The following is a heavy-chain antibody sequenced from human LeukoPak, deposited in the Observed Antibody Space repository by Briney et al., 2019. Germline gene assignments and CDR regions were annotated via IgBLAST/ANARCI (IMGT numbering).Heavy chain of an antibody. V-gene: IGHV3-30*03. CDR1: GFTFSSYG. CDR2: ISYDGSNK. J-gene: IGHJ4*02. CDR3: ARGPAAAIRGFDY. D-gene: IGHD2-2*01. Sequence: GGPLRLSCAASGFTFSSYGMHWVRQAPGKGLEWVAVISYDGSNKYYADSVKGRFTISRDNAKNSLYLQMNSLRAEDTAVYYCARGPAAAIRGFDYWGQGTLVTVSS.